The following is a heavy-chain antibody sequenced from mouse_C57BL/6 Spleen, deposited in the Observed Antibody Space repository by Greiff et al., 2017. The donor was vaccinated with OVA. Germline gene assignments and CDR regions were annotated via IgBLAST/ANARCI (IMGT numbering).Heavy chain of an antibody. V-gene: IGHV5-4*01. Sequence: EVQVVEPGGGLVKPGGSLKLSCAASGFTFSSYAMSWVRQTPEKRLEWVATISDGGSYTYYPDNVKGRFTISRDNAKNNLYLQMSHLKSEDTAMYYCARVGGVITTVVFDYWGQGTTLTVSS. CDR3: ARVGGVITTVVFDY. J-gene: IGHJ2*01. CDR1: GFTFSSYA. CDR2: ISDGGSYT. D-gene: IGHD1-1*01.